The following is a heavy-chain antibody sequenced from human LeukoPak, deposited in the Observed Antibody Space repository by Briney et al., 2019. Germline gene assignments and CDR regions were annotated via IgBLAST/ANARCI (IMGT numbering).Heavy chain of an antibody. V-gene: IGHV4-34*01. CDR3: ARAGPQTYYYDSSGYWYYHYYMDV. Sequence: SETLSLTCAVYGGSFSGYYWSWIRQPPGKGLEWIGEINHSGSTNYNPSLKSRVTISVDTSKNQFSLKLSSVTAADTAVYYCARAGPQTYYYDSSGYWYYHYYMDVWGKGTTVTVSS. CDR2: INHSGST. D-gene: IGHD3-22*01. CDR1: GGSFSGYY. J-gene: IGHJ6*03.